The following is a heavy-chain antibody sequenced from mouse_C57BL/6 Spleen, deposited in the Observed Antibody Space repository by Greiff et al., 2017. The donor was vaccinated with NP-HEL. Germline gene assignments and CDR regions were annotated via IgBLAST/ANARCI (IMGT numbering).Heavy chain of an antibody. V-gene: IGHV1-15*01. Sequence: VQVVESGAELVRPGASVTLSCKASGYTFTDYEMHWVKQTPVHGLEWIGAIDPETGGTAYNQKFKGKAILTADKSSSTAYMELRSLTSEDSAVYYCTRWGLLRYPFAYWGQGTLVTVSA. D-gene: IGHD1-1*01. J-gene: IGHJ3*01. CDR2: IDPETGGT. CDR3: TRWGLLRYPFAY. CDR1: GYTFTDYE.